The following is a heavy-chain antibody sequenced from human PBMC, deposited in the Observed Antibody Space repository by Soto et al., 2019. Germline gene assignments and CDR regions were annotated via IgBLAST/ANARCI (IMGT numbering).Heavy chain of an antibody. D-gene: IGHD1-1*01. V-gene: IGHV3-15*07. CDR3: ATALGTHAA. J-gene: IGHJ5*02. CDR1: GVTFNNAY. CDR2: IKSKTEGGTT. Sequence: EVQLVESGGGLVEPGKSLRLSCAASGVTFNNAYMNWVRQAPGKGLEWVGRIKSKTEGGTTDYAAPVKGRVSISTDDSTNTLYLQMNSMTIDNPVIYVCATALGTHAAWCQGTLVTVSS.